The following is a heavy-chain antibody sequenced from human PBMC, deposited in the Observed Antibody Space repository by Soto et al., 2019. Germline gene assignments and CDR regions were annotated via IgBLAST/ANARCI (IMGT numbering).Heavy chain of an antibody. CDR1: GFTFSSYG. Sequence: GGSLRLSCAASGFTFSSYGMHWVRQAPGKGLEWVAVISYDGSNKYYADSVKGRFTISRDNSKNTLYLQMNSLRAEDTAVCYCAKDLSPGSPPGMDVGGKGTTVTVS. D-gene: IGHD6-6*01. V-gene: IGHV3-30*18. J-gene: IGHJ6*04. CDR3: AKDLSPGSPPGMDV. CDR2: ISYDGSNK.